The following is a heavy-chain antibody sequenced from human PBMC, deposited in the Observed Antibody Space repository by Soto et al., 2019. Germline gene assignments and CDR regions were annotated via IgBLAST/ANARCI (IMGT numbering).Heavy chain of an antibody. CDR1: GFTFSSYG. V-gene: IGHV3-33*01. D-gene: IGHD6-19*01. J-gene: IGHJ3*02. CDR2: IWYDGSNK. Sequence: GGSLRLSCAASGFTFSSYGMHWVRQAPGKGLEWVAVIWYDGSNKYYADSVKGRFTISRDNSKNTLYLQMNSLRAEDTAVYYCARAMSSRWYSAFDSWGQATRVT. CDR3: ARAMSSRWYSAFDS.